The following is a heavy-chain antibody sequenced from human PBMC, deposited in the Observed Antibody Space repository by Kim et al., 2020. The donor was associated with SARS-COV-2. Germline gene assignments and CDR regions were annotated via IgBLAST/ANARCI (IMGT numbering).Heavy chain of an antibody. D-gene: IGHD2-15*01. Sequence: SETLSLTCTVSGGSISSYYWSWIRQPPGKGLEWIGFIYYSGSTNYNPSLKSRVTISVDTSKNQFSLKLSSVTAADTAVYYCARRALGYCSGGSCYSGFDYWGQGTLVTVSS. V-gene: IGHV4-59*08. J-gene: IGHJ4*02. CDR1: GGSISSYY. CDR2: IYYSGST. CDR3: ARRALGYCSGGSCYSGFDY.